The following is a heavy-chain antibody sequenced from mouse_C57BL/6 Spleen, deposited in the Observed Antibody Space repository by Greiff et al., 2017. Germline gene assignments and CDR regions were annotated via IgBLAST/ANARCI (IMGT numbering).Heavy chain of an antibody. CDR2: IYPGNGDT. D-gene: IGHD2-4*01. CDR1: GYTFTSYN. CDR3: ARYDYDAGDYAMDY. J-gene: IGHJ4*01. Sequence: ESGAELVRPGASVKMSCKASGYTFTSYNMHWVKQTPRQGLEWIGAIYPGNGDTSYNQKFKGKATLTVDKSSSTAYMQLSSLTSEDSAVYFCARYDYDAGDYAMDYWGQGTSVTVSS. V-gene: IGHV1-12*01.